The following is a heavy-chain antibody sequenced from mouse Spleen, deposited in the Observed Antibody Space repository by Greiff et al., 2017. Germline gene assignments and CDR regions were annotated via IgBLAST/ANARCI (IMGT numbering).Heavy chain of an antibody. J-gene: IGHJ3*01. Sequence: EVQLVESGGGLVQPKGSLKLSCAASGFSFNTYAMNWVRQAPGKGLEWVARIRSKSNNYATYYADSVKDRFTISRDDSESMLYLQMNNLKTEDTAMYYCVRHHWDGYSPFAYWGQGTLVTVSA. D-gene: IGHD2-3*01. V-gene: IGHV10-1*01. CDR3: VRHHWDGYSPFAY. CDR2: IRSKSNNYAT. CDR1: GFSFNTYA.